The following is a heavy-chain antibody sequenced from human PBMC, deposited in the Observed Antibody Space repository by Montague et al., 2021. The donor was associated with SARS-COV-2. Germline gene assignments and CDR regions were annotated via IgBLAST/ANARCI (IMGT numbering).Heavy chain of an antibody. Sequence: SETLPLTCAVSGGSISSSNWWSWVRQPPGKGLEWIGEIYHSGSTNYNPSLKSRVTISVDKSKNQFSLKLSSVTAADTAVYYCAREPYYYDSSGLNYYYYGMDVWGQGTTVTVSS. D-gene: IGHD3-22*01. CDR2: IYHSGST. CDR3: AREPYYYDSSGLNYYYYGMDV. CDR1: GGSISSSNW. V-gene: IGHV4-4*02. J-gene: IGHJ6*02.